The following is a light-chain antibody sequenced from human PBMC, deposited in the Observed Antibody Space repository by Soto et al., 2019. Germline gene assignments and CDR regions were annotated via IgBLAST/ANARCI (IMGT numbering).Light chain of an antibody. CDR2: AAS. J-gene: IGKJ1*01. CDR3: QHSYATPRT. CDR1: QSSGTY. V-gene: IGKV1-39*01. Sequence: IQMTQSPSSLSASGGDRVTITCRASQSSGTYLHWYQQKPGQAPKLLIYAASSLQSGVPSRFSGSGSGTDFTLNISSLQPEDFATYYCQHSYATPRTFGQGTKVDIK.